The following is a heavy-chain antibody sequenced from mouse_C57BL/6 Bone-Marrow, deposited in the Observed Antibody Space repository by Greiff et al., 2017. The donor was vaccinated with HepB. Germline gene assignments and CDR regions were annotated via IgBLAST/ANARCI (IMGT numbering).Heavy chain of an antibody. V-gene: IGHV5-12*01. J-gene: IGHJ4*01. CDR3: ARQPVVATPYAMEY. CDR1: GFTFSDYY. D-gene: IGHD1-1*01. CDR2: ISNGGGST. Sequence: EVMLVESGGCLFQPGWSLKLPCAAPGFTFSDYYMYWVRQTPEKRLEWVAYISNGGGSTYYPDTVKGRFTISRDNAKNTLYLQMSRLKSEDTAMYYCARQPVVATPYAMEYWGEGTSATVSS.